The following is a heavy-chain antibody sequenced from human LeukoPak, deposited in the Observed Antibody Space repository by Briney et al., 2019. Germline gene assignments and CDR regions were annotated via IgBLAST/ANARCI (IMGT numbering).Heavy chain of an antibody. D-gene: IGHD3-22*01. Sequence: GASVKVSCKASGNTFTNNGISWVRQAPGQGLEWMGWISAYNGNTNYAQKFQGRVTMTTDTSTSTAYMELRSLRSDDTAVYYCARDGHRRYYYDSSGYFDYWGQGTLVTVSS. J-gene: IGHJ4*02. V-gene: IGHV1-18*01. CDR2: ISAYNGNT. CDR1: GNTFTNNG. CDR3: ARDGHRRYYYDSSGYFDY.